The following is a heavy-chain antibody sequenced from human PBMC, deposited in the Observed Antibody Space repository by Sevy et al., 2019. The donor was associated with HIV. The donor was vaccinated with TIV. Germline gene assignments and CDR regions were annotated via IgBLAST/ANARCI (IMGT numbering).Heavy chain of an antibody. CDR3: ARDIPVAAVDY. CDR1: GFPFSNYE. V-gene: IGHV3-48*03. Sequence: GGSLRLSCAASGFPFSNYEMNWVRQAPGKGLEWVAFITTSGSRVFYADSVKSRCTISRDNARNSLYLQMDNLRVEDTAHYYCARDIPVAAVDYWGQGTLVTVSS. D-gene: IGHD6-13*01. J-gene: IGHJ4*02. CDR2: ITTSGSRV.